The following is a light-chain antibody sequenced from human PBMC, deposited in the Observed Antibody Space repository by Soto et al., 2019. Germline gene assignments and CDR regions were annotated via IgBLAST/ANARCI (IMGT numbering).Light chain of an antibody. J-gene: IGKJ2*01. Sequence: DIQMTQSPSTLSVSVGDRVTITCRASQSISSWLAWYQQKPGKAPKLLIYDASSLESGVPSRFSGSGSGTEFTLTISNLQPGDLATYYCQQYNSYSPYAFGQGTKLEIK. CDR3: QQYNSYSPYA. CDR2: DAS. V-gene: IGKV1-5*01. CDR1: QSISSW.